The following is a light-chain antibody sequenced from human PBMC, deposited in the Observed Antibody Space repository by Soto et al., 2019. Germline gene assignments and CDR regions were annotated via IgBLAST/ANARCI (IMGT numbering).Light chain of an antibody. CDR3: QQYNSYPLT. J-gene: IGKJ4*01. Sequence: DIPMTQSPSTLSASVGDRVTITCRASQSISSWLAWYQQKPGKAPKLLIYDASSLESGVPSRFSGSGSGTEFALTFSSLQPDDFATYYCQQYNSYPLTFGGGTKVEIK. V-gene: IGKV1-5*01. CDR1: QSISSW. CDR2: DAS.